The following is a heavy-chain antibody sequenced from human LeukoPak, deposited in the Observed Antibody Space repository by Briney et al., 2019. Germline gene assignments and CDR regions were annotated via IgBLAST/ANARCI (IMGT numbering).Heavy chain of an antibody. CDR2: IIPIFGTA. Sequence: SVKVSCKASGGTFSSYAISWVRQAPGQGLEWMGGIIPIFGTANYAQKFQGRVTITADESTSTAYMELSSLRSGDTAVYYCAVDGSGSYYHFDYWGQGTLVTVFS. D-gene: IGHD3-10*01. V-gene: IGHV1-69*13. CDR3: AVDGSGSYYHFDY. CDR1: GGTFSSYA. J-gene: IGHJ4*02.